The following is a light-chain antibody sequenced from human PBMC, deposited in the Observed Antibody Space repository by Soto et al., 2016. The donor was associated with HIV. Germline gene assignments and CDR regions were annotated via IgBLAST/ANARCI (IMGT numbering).Light chain of an antibody. CDR2: KAS. CDR1: QSISSW. CDR3: QQSYSTPMYT. J-gene: IGKJ2*01. V-gene: IGKV1-5*03. Sequence: DIQMTQSPSTLSASVGDRVTITCRASQSISSWLAWYQQKPGTAPKLLIYKASSLESGVPSRFSGSGSGTDFTLTISSLQPEDFATYYCQQSYSTPMYTFGQGTKLE.